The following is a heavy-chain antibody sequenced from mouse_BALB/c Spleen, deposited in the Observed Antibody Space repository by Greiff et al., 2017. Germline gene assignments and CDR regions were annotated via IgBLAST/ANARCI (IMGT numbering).Heavy chain of an antibody. V-gene: IGHV1-20*02. CDR3: ARVMDYGSSYVSWFAY. CDR1: GYSFTGYF. Sequence: EVQLQQSGPELVKPGASVKISCKASGYSFTGYFMNWVMQSHGKSLEWIGRINPYNGDTFYNQKFKGKATLTVDKSSSTAHMELRSLASEDSAVYYCARVMDYGSSYVSWFAYWGQGTLVTVSA. D-gene: IGHD1-1*01. J-gene: IGHJ3*01. CDR2: INPYNGDT.